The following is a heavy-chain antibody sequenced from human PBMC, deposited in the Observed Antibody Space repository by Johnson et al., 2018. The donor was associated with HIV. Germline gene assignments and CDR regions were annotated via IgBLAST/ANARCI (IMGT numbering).Heavy chain of an antibody. D-gene: IGHD2-15*01. Sequence: QVQLVESGGGLVQPGRSLRLSCAASGFTFSSYAMHWVRQAPGKGLEWVAVISYDGSNKYYADSVKGRFTISRDNSKNTLYLQMNSLRAEDTAVYYCARDTSPGFVVVLVAATAMGDAFDIWGQGTMVTVSS. J-gene: IGHJ3*02. V-gene: IGHV3-30-3*01. CDR1: GFTFSSYA. CDR3: ARDTSPGFVVVLVAATAMGDAFDI. CDR2: ISYDGSNK.